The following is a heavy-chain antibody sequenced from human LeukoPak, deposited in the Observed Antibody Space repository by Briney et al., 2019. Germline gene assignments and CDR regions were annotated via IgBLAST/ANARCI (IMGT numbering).Heavy chain of an antibody. CDR3: ARVRIAAAVRVFDY. J-gene: IGHJ4*02. CDR1: DVFINSDTYY. Sequence: SETLSLTCSVSDVFINSDTYYWGWIRQPPGKGLEWIASIYYSGSTYYNPSLKSRVTISVDTSKNQFSLKLSSVTAADTAVYYCARVRIAAAVRVFDYWGQGTLVTVSS. V-gene: IGHV4-39*07. D-gene: IGHD6-13*01. CDR2: IYYSGST.